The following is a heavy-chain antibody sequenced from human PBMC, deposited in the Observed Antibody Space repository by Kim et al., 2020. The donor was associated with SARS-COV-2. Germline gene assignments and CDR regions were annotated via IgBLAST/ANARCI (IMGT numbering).Heavy chain of an antibody. V-gene: IGHV4-39*01. CDR3: ARRTSGLMDSSSPEWFDP. Sequence: SETLSLTCTVSGGSISSSSYYWGWIRQPPGKGLEWIGSIYYSGSTYYNPSLKSRVTISVDTSKNQFSLKLSSVTAADTAVYYCARRTSGLMDSSSPEWFDPWGQGTLVTVSS. D-gene: IGHD6-13*01. CDR1: GGSISSSSYY. CDR2: IYYSGST. J-gene: IGHJ5*02.